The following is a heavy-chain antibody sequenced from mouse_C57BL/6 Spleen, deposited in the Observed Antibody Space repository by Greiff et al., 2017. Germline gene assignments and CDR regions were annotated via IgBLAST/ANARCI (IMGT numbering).Heavy chain of an antibody. V-gene: IGHV7-3*01. D-gene: IGHD2-5*01. Sequence: EVNVVESGGGLVQPGGSLSLSCAASGFTFTDYYMSWVRQPPGKALEWLGFIRNKANGYTTEYSASVKGRFTISRDNSQSILYLQMNALRAEDSATYYCARYLLLYYSNYEGYFDVWGTGTTVTVSS. CDR3: ARYLLLYYSNYEGYFDV. CDR1: GFTFTDYY. CDR2: IRNKANGYTT. J-gene: IGHJ1*03.